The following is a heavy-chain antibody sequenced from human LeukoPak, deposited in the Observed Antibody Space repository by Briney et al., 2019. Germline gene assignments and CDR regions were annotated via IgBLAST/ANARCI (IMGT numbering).Heavy chain of an antibody. J-gene: IGHJ6*03. CDR2: INPDSGAT. D-gene: IGHD1-1*01. V-gene: IGHV1-2*02. CDR1: GGTFSSYA. Sequence: GASVKVSCKASGGTFSSYAISWVRQAPGQGLEWMGWINPDSGATNYAPKFQGRVTMSSDTSISTAYMELSRLRSDDTAVYYCARVSGARDWYEYYYYMDVWGKGTTVTVSS. CDR3: ARVSGARDWYEYYYYMDV.